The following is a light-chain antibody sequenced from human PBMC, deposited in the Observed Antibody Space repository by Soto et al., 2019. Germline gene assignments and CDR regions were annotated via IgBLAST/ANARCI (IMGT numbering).Light chain of an antibody. Sequence: DIVMTQSPDSLAVSLGERATINCKSSQSVLYSSNNKNYLAWYQQKPGQPPKLLIYWASTRESGVPDRFSGSGSGTDFTLTISSRQAEDVAVYYCQQYYITPPTFGQGTKLEIK. CDR2: WAS. J-gene: IGKJ2*01. V-gene: IGKV4-1*01. CDR3: QQYYITPPT. CDR1: QSVLYSSNNKNY.